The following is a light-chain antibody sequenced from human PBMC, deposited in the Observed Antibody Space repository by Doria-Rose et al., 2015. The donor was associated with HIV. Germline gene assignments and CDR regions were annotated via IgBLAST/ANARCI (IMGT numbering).Light chain of an antibody. CDR3: HQYGTSWT. Sequence: TQSPGTLSCPPGEEATLSCRASQSFSSTNLAWYQQSPGQAPSLLIYDGSTRATGIPDRFSASGSGTDFTLTINGLEPEDFALYYCHQYGTSWTFGQGTKVEI. CDR2: DGS. CDR1: QSFSSTN. V-gene: IGKV3-20*01. J-gene: IGKJ1*01.